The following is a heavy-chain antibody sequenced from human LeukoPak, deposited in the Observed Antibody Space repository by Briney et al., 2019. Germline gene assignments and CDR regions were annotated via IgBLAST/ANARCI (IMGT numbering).Heavy chain of an antibody. V-gene: IGHV3-33*01. CDR2: IWYDGSNK. J-gene: IGHJ4*02. D-gene: IGHD3-22*01. Sequence: GGSLRLSCAASGFTFSSYGMHWVRQAPGKGLEWVAVIWYDGSNKYYADPVKGRFTISRDNSKNTLYLQMNSLRAEDTAVYYCASSGDYYDSSGYSDYWGQGTLVTVSS. CDR3: ASSGDYYDSSGYSDY. CDR1: GFTFSSYG.